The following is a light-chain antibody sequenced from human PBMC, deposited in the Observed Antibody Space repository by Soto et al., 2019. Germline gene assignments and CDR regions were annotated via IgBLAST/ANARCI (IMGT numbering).Light chain of an antibody. J-gene: IGLJ3*02. CDR1: SSNIGTNT. V-gene: IGLV1-44*01. Sequence: QSALIQPPSASGTPGQRVIISCSGTSSNIGTNTVNWYQHFPGTAPKLLIYSNNQRPSGVPVRFSGSKSGTSASLAISGLQSEDEADYSCAGWDDSVNGWVFGGGTKVTVL. CDR3: AGWDDSVNGWV. CDR2: SNN.